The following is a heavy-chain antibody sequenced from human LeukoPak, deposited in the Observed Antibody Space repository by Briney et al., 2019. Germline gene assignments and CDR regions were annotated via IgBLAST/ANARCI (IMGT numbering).Heavy chain of an antibody. Sequence: GGSLRLSCAASGFTFSSYSMNWVRQAPGKGLEWVSSISSSSSYIYYADSVKGRFTIFRDNAKNSLYLQMNSLRAEDTAVYYCARDGRRIAAAGWFDPWGQGTLVTVSS. D-gene: IGHD6-13*01. CDR2: ISSSSSYI. V-gene: IGHV3-21*01. J-gene: IGHJ5*02. CDR3: ARDGRRIAAAGWFDP. CDR1: GFTFSSYS.